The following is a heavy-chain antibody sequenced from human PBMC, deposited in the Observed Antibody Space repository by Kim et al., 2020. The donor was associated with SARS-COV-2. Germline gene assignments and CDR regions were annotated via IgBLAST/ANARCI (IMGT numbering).Heavy chain of an antibody. V-gene: IGHV3-23*01. CDR3: AKYLFGGDQLPSLDY. CDR1: GFTFSSYA. J-gene: IGHJ4*02. D-gene: IGHD2-2*01. Sequence: GGSLRLSCAASGFTFSSYAMSWVRQAPGKGLEWVSAISGSGGSTYYADSVKGRFTISRDNSKNTLYLQMNSLRAEDTAVYYCAKYLFGGDQLPSLDYWGQGTLVTVSS. CDR2: ISGSGGST.